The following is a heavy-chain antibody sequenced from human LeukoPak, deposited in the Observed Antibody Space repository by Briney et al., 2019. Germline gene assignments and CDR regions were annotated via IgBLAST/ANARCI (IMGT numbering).Heavy chain of an antibody. D-gene: IGHD7-27*01. CDR2: IIPILGIA. J-gene: IGHJ4*02. Sequence: ASVKVSCKASGGTFSSYAISWVRQAPGQGLEWMGRIIPILGIANYAQKFQGRVTMTRDTSISTAYMELSRLRSDDTAVYYCARITGDGGFDYWGQGTLVTVSS. V-gene: IGHV1-69*04. CDR1: GGTFSSYA. CDR3: ARITGDGGFDY.